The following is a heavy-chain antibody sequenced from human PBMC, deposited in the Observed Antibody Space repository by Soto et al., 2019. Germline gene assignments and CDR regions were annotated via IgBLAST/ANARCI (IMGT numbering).Heavy chain of an antibody. D-gene: IGHD1-26*01. CDR1: GFTFSNYA. V-gene: IGHV3-23*01. J-gene: IGHJ2*01. CDR3: AKDYIVGADWYIDL. CDR2: ISGSGT. Sequence: EVQLLESGGDLVQPGGSLRLSCAASGFTFSNYAMTWVRQAPGKGLEWVSLISGSGTYYADSVKGRFTISRDNSKNTLYLQMTSLRAEDTAVYYCAKDYIVGADWYIDLGGRGTLVTVSS.